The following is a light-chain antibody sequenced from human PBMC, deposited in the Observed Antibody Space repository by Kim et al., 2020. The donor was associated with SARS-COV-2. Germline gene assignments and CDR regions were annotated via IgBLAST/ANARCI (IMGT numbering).Light chain of an antibody. CDR3: QAWDSSTVV. J-gene: IGLJ2*01. CDR2: QDR. Sequence: GSHGMQASTTCSGDKLGDKYACWYQQKPGQSPVLVIYQDRKRPSGIPERFSGSNAGNTATLTISGTQAMDEADYYCQAWDSSTVVFGGGTQLTVL. CDR1: KLGDKY. V-gene: IGLV3-1*01.